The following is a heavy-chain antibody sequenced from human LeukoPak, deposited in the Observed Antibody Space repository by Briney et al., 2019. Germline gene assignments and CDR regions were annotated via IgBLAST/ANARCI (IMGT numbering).Heavy chain of an antibody. Sequence: ASVKVSCKASGYTFTGYYMHWVRQAPGQGFEWMGWINPNNGGTKYAQKFQGRVTMTRDPSIRTAYMEMSRLRSDDTAVYYCAKSIAVAEGNGGFDYWGQGTLVTVSS. J-gene: IGHJ4*02. V-gene: IGHV1-2*02. CDR2: INPNNGGT. CDR3: AKSIAVAEGNGGFDY. D-gene: IGHD6-19*01. CDR1: GYTFTGYY.